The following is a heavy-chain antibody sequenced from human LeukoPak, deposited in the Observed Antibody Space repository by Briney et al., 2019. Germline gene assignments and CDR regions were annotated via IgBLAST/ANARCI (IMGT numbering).Heavy chain of an antibody. V-gene: IGHV3-48*01. CDR3: ASVVVPAAFDY. J-gene: IGHJ4*02. Sequence: GGSLRLSCAASGFTFSSYSMNWVRQAPGKGLEWVSYISSSSSTIYYADSVKGRFTISRDNAKNSLYLQMNSLRAEDTAVYYCASVVVPAAFDYWGQGTLVTVSS. CDR2: ISSSSSTI. CDR1: GFTFSSYS. D-gene: IGHD2-2*01.